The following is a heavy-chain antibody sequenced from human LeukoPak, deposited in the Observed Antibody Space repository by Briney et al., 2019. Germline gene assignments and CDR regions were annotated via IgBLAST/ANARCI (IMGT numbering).Heavy chain of an antibody. Sequence: TSETLSLTCTVSGDSISSGDYYWGWIRQAPGKGLEWIGSTFEGGTLFYGGNTHYNPSLKSRATISVDTSKNQFSLKLSSVTAADTAVYYCARTGIGELLLRFPAYWAQGTLVTVSS. V-gene: IGHV4-39*07. CDR2: TFEGGTLFYGGNT. CDR1: GDSISSGDYY. CDR3: ARTGIGELLLRFPAY. J-gene: IGHJ4*02. D-gene: IGHD3-10*01.